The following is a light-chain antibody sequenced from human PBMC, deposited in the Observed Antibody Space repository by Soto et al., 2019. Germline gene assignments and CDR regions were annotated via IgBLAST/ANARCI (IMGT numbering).Light chain of an antibody. J-gene: IGLJ3*02. V-gene: IGLV2-23*03. CDR1: SSDVGSYNL. Sequence: QSALTQPASVSGSPGQSITISCTGTSSDVGSYNLVSWYQQHPGKAPKLMIYEGSKRPSGVSNRFSGSKSGNTASLTISGLQAXDEADYYCCSYAGSSTLWVFGGGTKLTVL. CDR3: CSYAGSSTLWV. CDR2: EGS.